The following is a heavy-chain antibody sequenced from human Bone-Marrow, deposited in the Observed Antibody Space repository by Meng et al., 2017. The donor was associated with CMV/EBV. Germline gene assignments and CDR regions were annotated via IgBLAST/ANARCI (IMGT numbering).Heavy chain of an antibody. D-gene: IGHD3-22*01. V-gene: IGHV4-39*01. Sequence: SETLSLTCTVSGGSISSSSYYWGWIRQPPGKGLEWIGSIYYSGSTYYNPSLKSRVTISVDTSKNQFPLKLSSVTAADTAVYYCARHGGHGITMIVGFDYWGQGTLVTVSS. CDR3: ARHGGHGITMIVGFDY. J-gene: IGHJ4*02. CDR1: GGSISSSSYY. CDR2: IYYSGST.